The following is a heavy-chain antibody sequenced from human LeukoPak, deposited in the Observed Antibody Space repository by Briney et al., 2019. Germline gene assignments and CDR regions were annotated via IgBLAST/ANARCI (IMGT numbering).Heavy chain of an antibody. V-gene: IGHV3-30*03. CDR2: ISYDGSSK. J-gene: IGHJ3*02. Sequence: GGSLRLSCAASGFTFSSYGMHWVRQAPGKGLEWVAVISYDGSSKYYADSVKSRFTISRDNSKNTLYLQMNSLRAEDTAVYYCARARSSYGYGDAFDIWGQGTMVTVSS. CDR3: ARARSSYGYGDAFDI. CDR1: GFTFSSYG. D-gene: IGHD5-18*01.